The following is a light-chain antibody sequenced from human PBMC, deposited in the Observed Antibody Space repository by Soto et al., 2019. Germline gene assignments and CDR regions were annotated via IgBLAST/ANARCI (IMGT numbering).Light chain of an antibody. CDR3: TSYTSSSTYV. Sequence: QSVLTQPASVSGSPGQSITISCTGTSSDVGGYDYVSWYQQRPGKAPKFMIYEVTNRPSGVSHRFSGSKSGNTASLTISGLQADDEADYYCTSYTSSSTYVFGTGTKVTAL. J-gene: IGLJ1*01. CDR1: SSDVGGYDY. CDR2: EVT. V-gene: IGLV2-14*01.